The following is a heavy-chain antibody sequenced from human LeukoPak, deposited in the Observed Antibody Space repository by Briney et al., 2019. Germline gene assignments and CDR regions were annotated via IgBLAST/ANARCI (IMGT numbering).Heavy chain of an antibody. CDR2: IYWDDDK. J-gene: IGHJ4*02. CDR3: AHSSTQLWFGGKYYFDY. V-gene: IGHV2-5*02. Sequence: ESGPTLVNPTQTLTLTCTFSGFSLSTSGVGVGWIRQPPGKALEWLALIYWDDDKRYSPSLKSRLTITKDTSKNQVVLTMTNMDPVDTATYYCAHSSTQLWFGGKYYFDYWGQGTLVTVSS. CDR1: GFSLSTSGVG. D-gene: IGHD3-10*01.